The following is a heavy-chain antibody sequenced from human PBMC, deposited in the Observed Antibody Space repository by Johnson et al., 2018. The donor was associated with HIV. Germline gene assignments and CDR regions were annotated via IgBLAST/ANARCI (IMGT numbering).Heavy chain of an antibody. CDR3: GKVRGWSYDTFDI. J-gene: IGHJ3*02. Sequence: QVQLVESGGGLVQPGGSLRLSCAASGFTFSSYGMHWVRQAPGKGLEWVAFIRYDGSNKYYADSVKGRFTIPRDNSKNTLYLQMNSLIAEDTAVYYCGKVRGWSYDTFDIWGQGTMVTVSS. V-gene: IGHV3-30*02. CDR1: GFTFSSYG. D-gene: IGHD1-26*01. CDR2: IRYDGSNK.